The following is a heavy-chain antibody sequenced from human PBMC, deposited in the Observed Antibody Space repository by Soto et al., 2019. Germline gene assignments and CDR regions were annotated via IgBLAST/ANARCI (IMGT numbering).Heavy chain of an antibody. CDR1: GASITSSNW. CDR3: AIETVAGRDY. D-gene: IGHD6-19*01. V-gene: IGHV4-4*02. Sequence: SETLSLTCAVSGASITSSNWWSWARQPPGKGLEWIGEMYASGSTSYNPSLKSRLTISVDKSKNQLSLNLDSVTAADTALYYCAIETVAGRDYWGQGTLVTVSS. J-gene: IGHJ4*02. CDR2: MYASGST.